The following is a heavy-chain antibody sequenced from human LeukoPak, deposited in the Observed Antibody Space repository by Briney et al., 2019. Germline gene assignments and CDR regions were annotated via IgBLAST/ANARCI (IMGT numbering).Heavy chain of an antibody. D-gene: IGHD4-23*01. V-gene: IGHV1-18*01. J-gene: IGHJ4*02. CDR1: GYTLTSYG. CDR3: ARDQLYGGNRRYYFDY. CDR2: ISAYNGNT. Sequence: ASVKVSFKASGYTLTSYGICWVRQAPGQGLEWMGWISAYNGNTNYAQKLQGRVTMTTDTSTSTAYMELRSLRSDDTAVYYCARDQLYGGNRRYYFDYWGQGTLVTVSS.